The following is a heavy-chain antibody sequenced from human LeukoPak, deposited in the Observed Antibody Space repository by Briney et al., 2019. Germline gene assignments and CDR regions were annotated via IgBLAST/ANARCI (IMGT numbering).Heavy chain of an antibody. D-gene: IGHD3-10*01. CDR3: TRDSEITMVRGVLYYYYYYMDV. Sequence: ASVKVSCXASGYTFTGYYMHWVRQAPGQGLEWMARINPNSGGTNYAQKFQGRVTMTRDTSISTAYMELSRLRSDDTAVYYCTRDSEITMVRGVLYYYYYYMDVWGKGTTVTVSS. J-gene: IGHJ6*03. CDR2: INPNSGGT. V-gene: IGHV1-2*06. CDR1: GYTFTGYY.